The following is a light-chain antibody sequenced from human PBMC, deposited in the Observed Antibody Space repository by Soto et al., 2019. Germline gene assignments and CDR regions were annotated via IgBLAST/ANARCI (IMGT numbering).Light chain of an antibody. CDR1: SSNIGKNS. J-gene: IGLJ3*02. V-gene: IGLV1-51*02. CDR2: ENN. CDR3: GTWDSSLSGV. Sequence: QSVLTQPPSVSAAPGQKVTISCSGSSSNIGKNSVSWYQQLPGTAPKLLIYENNRRPSGIPDRFSGSKSGTSATLGITGLQTGDEADYYCGTWDSSLSGVFGGGTKLTVL.